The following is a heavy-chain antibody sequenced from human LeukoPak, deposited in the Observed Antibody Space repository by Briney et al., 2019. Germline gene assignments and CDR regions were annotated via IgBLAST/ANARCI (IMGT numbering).Heavy chain of an antibody. J-gene: IGHJ4*02. V-gene: IGHV3-74*01. CDR3: AGVLPGTNRDLDY. Sequence: PGGSLTLSCAPSVLPYRNYCTQWARQAPGGGRVWVSCISSDGSSTSYADSVKGRFTISRDNAKNTLYLKMNSLSTEDTAVYYCAGVLPGTNRDLDYWGQGTLVTVSS. CDR2: ISSDGSST. CDR1: VLPYRNYC. D-gene: IGHD2-15*01.